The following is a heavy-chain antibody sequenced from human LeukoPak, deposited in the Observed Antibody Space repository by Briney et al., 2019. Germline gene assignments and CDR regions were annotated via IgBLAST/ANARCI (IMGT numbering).Heavy chain of an antibody. J-gene: IGHJ4*02. CDR3: ARGAYYYED. V-gene: IGHV3-33*08. D-gene: IGHD3-22*01. CDR2: IWYDGSNK. Sequence: GGSLRLSCAASGFTVSSNYMSWVRQAPGKGLEWVAVIWYDGSNKYYADSVKGRFTISRDNSKNTLYLQMNSLRAEDTAVYYCARGAYYYEDWGQGTLVTVSS. CDR1: GFTVSSNY.